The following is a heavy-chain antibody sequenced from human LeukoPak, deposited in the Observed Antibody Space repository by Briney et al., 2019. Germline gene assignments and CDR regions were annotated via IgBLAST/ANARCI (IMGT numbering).Heavy chain of an antibody. CDR2: IYPGDSDT. CDR3: AKGVSGTNFGMDV. CDR1: GYSFSSYW. V-gene: IGHV5-51*01. Sequence: GEPLKISCKGSGYSFSSYWIAWVRQMPGKGLEWMGIIYPGDSDTRYSPSFQGQVTISAEKSIRIAFLQWSSLKASDRARYYCAKGVSGTNFGMDVWGQGTTVIVS. J-gene: IGHJ6*02. D-gene: IGHD2-8*01.